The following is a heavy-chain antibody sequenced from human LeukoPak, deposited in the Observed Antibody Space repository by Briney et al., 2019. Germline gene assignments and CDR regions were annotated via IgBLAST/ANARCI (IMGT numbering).Heavy chain of an antibody. Sequence: RPGGSLRLSCAASGFTFSSYGMHWVRQAPGKGLEWVAVISYDGSNKYYADSVKGRFTISRDNSKNTLYLQMNSLRAEDTAVYYCAKDFNIPLLNYYYGMDVWGQGATVTVPS. CDR2: ISYDGSNK. D-gene: IGHD3-10*01. V-gene: IGHV3-30*18. CDR1: GFTFSSYG. J-gene: IGHJ6*02. CDR3: AKDFNIPLLNYYYGMDV.